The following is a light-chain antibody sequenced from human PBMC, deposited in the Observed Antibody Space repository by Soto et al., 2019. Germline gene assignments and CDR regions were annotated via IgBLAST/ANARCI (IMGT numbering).Light chain of an antibody. CDR3: QQYINAPQT. J-gene: IGKJ1*01. CDR2: LAS. CDR1: QSVLYSPNNKNY. Sequence: DIVMTQSPDSLAVSLGERATINCKSSQSVLYSPNNKNYLAWYQQKPGQPPKLLVYLASTRESGVPDRFSGSGSETDFTLTINSLQAADVAVYYCQQYINAPQTFGQGTKVEIK. V-gene: IGKV4-1*01.